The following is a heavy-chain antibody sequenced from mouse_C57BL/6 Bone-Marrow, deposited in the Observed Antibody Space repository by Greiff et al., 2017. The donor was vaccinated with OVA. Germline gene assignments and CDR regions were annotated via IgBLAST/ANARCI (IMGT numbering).Heavy chain of an antibody. CDR2: IWRGGST. V-gene: IGHV2-5*01. CDR1: GFSLTSYG. J-gene: IGHJ2*01. CDR3: AKNTLVRRGAYFDY. Sequence: VQLQQSGPGLVQPSQSLSITCTVSGFSLTSYGVHWVRQSPGKGLEWLGVIWRGGSTDYNAAFMSRLSITKDNSKSQVFFKMNSLQADDTAIYYCAKNTLVRRGAYFDYWGQGTTLTVSS. D-gene: IGHD2-10*02.